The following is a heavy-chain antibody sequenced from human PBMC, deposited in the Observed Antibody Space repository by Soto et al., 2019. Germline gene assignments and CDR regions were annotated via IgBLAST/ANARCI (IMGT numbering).Heavy chain of an antibody. CDR3: ANGRFLEWSLPDNWFDP. Sequence: GGSLRLSCAASGFTFSDYAMNWVRQAPGKGLEWVSAISCGGASTYYADSVKGRFTISRDNSKNTLYLQMNSLRAEDTAVYYCANGRFLEWSLPDNWFDPWGQGTLVTVS. CDR1: GFTFSDYA. D-gene: IGHD3-3*01. J-gene: IGHJ5*02. V-gene: IGHV3-23*01. CDR2: ISCGGAST.